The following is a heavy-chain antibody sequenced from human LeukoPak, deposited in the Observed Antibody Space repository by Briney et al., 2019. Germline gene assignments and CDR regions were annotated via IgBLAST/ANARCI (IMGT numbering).Heavy chain of an antibody. D-gene: IGHD6-13*01. Sequence: GGSLRLSCTASGFPFGDSAVHWVRQAPGEGLEWVANIRQDGGAKNYVDSVKDRFTISRDNAKKSLYLQMNSLRAEDTAVYYCAPPPIAATGNWGQGTLVTVSS. CDR3: APPPIAATGN. V-gene: IGHV3-7*01. CDR2: IRQDGGAK. CDR1: GFPFGDSA. J-gene: IGHJ4*02.